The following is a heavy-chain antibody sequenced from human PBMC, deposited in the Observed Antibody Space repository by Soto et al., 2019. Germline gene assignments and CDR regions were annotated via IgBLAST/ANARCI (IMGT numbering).Heavy chain of an antibody. D-gene: IGHD6-13*01. J-gene: IGHJ4*02. Sequence: ASVKVSCKASGYTFTGYYMHWVRQAPGQGLEWMGWINPNSGGTNYAQNFKGWVTMTRDTSISTAYMELIKLRSDDTAVYYCARDLAAADYWGQGTLVTVSS. V-gene: IGHV1-2*04. CDR1: GYTFTGYY. CDR2: INPNSGGT. CDR3: ARDLAAADY.